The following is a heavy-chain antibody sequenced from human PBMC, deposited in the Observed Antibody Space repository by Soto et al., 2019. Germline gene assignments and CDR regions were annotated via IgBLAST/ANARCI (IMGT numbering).Heavy chain of an antibody. CDR3: ARETAAVSYYHYGMDV. J-gene: IGHJ6*02. D-gene: IGHD2-21*02. V-gene: IGHV3-30*04. CDR1: GFIFSTNA. CDR2: ISYDGSNK. Sequence: VQLVESGGGVVQPGTSLRLSCVASGFIFSTNAMHWVRQAPGKGLEWVAAISYDGSNKYYTDSVKGPFTISRDNSKITLYLQMNSLRAEDTAVYHCARETAAVSYYHYGMDVWGQGTTVTVSS.